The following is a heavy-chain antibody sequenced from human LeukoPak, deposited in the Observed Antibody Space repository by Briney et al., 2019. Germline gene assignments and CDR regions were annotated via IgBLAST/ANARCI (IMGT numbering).Heavy chain of an antibody. CDR2: IKEDGSEK. CDR3: ARAVANIETGVYHNYMDV. D-gene: IGHD6-19*01. J-gene: IGHJ6*03. Sequence: GGSLRLSCAASGFTFRNNWMSWVRQAPGKGLEWVATIKEDGSEKYYADSVKGRFIISRDNSKNSLNLQMSSLRGEDTAVYYCARAVANIETGVYHNYMDVWGRGTTVTVSS. CDR1: GFTFRNNW. V-gene: IGHV3-7*01.